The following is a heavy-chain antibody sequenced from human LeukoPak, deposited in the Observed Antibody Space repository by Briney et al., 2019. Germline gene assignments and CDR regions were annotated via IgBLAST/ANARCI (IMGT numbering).Heavy chain of an antibody. D-gene: IGHD3-3*01. J-gene: IGHJ4*02. CDR2: INPSGGST. CDR1: GYTFTSYY. CDR3: ASRSGSTPYYYDY. Sequence: ASVKVSCKASGYTFTSYYMHWVRQAPGQGLEWMGIINPSGGSTSYAQKLQGRVTMTTDTSTSTAYMELRSLRSDDTAVYYCASRSGSTPYYYDYWGQGTLVTVSS. V-gene: IGHV1-46*01.